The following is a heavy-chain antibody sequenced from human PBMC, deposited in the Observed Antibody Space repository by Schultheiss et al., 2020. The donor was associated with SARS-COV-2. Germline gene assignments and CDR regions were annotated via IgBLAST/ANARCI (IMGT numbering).Heavy chain of an antibody. J-gene: IGHJ4*02. V-gene: IGHV4-39*01. CDR2: IYYSGST. D-gene: IGHD6-19*01. CDR3: ARHKEQWLVRGDFDY. Sequence: SETLSLTCTVSGGSISSGGYYWGWIRQPPGKGLEWIGSIYYSGSTYYNPSLKSRVTISVDTSKNQFSLKLSSVTAADTAVYYCARHKEQWLVRGDFDYWGQGTLVTVSS. CDR1: GGSISSGGYY.